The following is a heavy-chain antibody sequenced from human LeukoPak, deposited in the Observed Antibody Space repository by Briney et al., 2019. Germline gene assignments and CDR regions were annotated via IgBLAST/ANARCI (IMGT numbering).Heavy chain of an antibody. CDR3: ARGGLGRELL. CDR2: IYTSGTT. CDR1: GGSISSFY. Sequence: KPSATLSLTCTVSGGSISSFYWTWLRQPAGRGLEWIGHIYTSGTTNYNPSLKSRVTMSVDTSKNQFSLSLNSVTAADTAVYYCARGGLGRELLWGQGTLVTVSS. J-gene: IGHJ4*02. V-gene: IGHV4-4*07. D-gene: IGHD1-7*01.